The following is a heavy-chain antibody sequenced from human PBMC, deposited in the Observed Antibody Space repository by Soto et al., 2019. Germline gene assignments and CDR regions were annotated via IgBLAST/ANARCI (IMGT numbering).Heavy chain of an antibody. J-gene: IGHJ6*02. Sequence: SETLSLTCAVYGGSFSGYYWSWIRQPPGKGLEWIGEINHSGSTNYNPSLKSRVTISVDTSKNQFSLKLSSVTAADTAVYYCASRGRYCSGGSCPNEDVWGQGTTVTV. CDR3: ASRGRYCSGGSCPNEDV. CDR1: GGSFSGYY. CDR2: INHSGST. D-gene: IGHD2-15*01. V-gene: IGHV4-34*01.